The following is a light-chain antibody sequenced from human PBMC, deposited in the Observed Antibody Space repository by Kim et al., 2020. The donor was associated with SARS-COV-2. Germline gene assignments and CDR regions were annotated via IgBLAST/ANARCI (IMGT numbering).Light chain of an antibody. J-gene: IGKJ1*01. CDR3: QQYSNWPWT. V-gene: IGKV3-15*01. CDR1: QDISGN. CDR2: GSS. Sequence: VSPGDRAPLSCRASQDISGNLAWYQHKPGQSPRLIIHGSSTRASGIPARFSGSESGTEFTLTISSLQSEDFALYYCQQYSNWPWTFGQGTKVDIK.